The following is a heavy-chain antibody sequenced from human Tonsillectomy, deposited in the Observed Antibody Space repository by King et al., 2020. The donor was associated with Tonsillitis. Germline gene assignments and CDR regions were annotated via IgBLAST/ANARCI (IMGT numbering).Heavy chain of an antibody. CDR3: TKPDYGGHFGAFDI. V-gene: IGHV3-30*18. J-gene: IGHJ3*02. CDR1: GFTFSSSG. D-gene: IGHD4/OR15-4a*01. CDR2: ISYDGSNK. Sequence: VQLVESGGGVVQPGRSLRLSCAASGFTFSSSGMHWVRQVPGKGLEWVALISYDGSNKYYADSVKGRFTISRDNSKNTLYLQMNSLRAEDTAVYYCTKPDYGGHFGAFDIWGQGTMVTVSS.